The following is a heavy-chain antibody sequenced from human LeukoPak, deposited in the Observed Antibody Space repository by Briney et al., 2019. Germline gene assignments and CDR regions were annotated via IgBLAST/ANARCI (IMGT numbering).Heavy chain of an antibody. V-gene: IGHV3-23*01. J-gene: IGHJ6*02. Sequence: GGSLRLSCAASGFTFGSYATSWVRQAPGKGLEWVSAISGSGGSTYYADSVKGRFTISRDNSKNTLYLQMNSLRAEDTAVYYCAKRDDYYYGMDVWGQGTTVTVSS. D-gene: IGHD5-24*01. CDR2: ISGSGGST. CDR3: AKRDDYYYGMDV. CDR1: GFTFGSYA.